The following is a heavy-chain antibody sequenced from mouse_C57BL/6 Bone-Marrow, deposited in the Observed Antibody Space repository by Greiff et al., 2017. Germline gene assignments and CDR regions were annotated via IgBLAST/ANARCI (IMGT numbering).Heavy chain of an antibody. CDR1: GYTFTSYW. CDR3: ARLYDYRRGAMDY. CDR2: IHPNSGST. V-gene: IGHV1-64*01. D-gene: IGHD2-4*01. Sequence: QVQLKQPGAELVKPGASVKLSCKASGYTFTSYWMHWVKQRPGQGLEWIGMIHPNSGSTNYNEKFKSKATLTVDKSSSTAYMQLSSLTSEDSAVYYCARLYDYRRGAMDYWGKGTSVTVSS. J-gene: IGHJ4*01.